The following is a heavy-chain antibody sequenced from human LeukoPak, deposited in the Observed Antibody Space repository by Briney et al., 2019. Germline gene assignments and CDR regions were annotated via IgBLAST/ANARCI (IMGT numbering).Heavy chain of an antibody. CDR3: ARVGIVVPAAMSPLYYGMDV. Sequence: PSQTLSLTCTDSGGSISSGGYYWSWIRQHPGKGLEWIGYIYYSGSTYYNPSLKSRVTISVDTSKNQFSLKLSSVTAADTAVYYCARVGIVVPAAMSPLYYGMDVWGQGTTVTVSS. D-gene: IGHD2-2*01. V-gene: IGHV4-31*03. CDR1: GGSISSGGYY. CDR2: IYYSGST. J-gene: IGHJ6*02.